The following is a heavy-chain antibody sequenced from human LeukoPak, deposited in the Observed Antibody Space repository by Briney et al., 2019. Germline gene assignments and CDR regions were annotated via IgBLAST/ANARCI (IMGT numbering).Heavy chain of an antibody. CDR2: LSGNAGRP. Sequence: GGSLRLSCAASGFTFISYAMSWVRQAPGKGLEWVSSLSGNAGRPYYADSVKGRFTISRDNSKNTLYLQMNSLRAEDTAVYYCAKDYEYNSNTWYFHWGRGTLVSVSS. CDR3: AKDYEYNSNTWYFH. V-gene: IGHV3-23*01. CDR1: GFTFISYA. D-gene: IGHD6-13*01. J-gene: IGHJ4*02.